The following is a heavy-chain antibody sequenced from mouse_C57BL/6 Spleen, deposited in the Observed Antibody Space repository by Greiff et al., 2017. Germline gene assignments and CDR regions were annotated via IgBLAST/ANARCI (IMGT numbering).Heavy chain of an antibody. CDR2: INPNYGTT. CDR1: GYSFTDYN. J-gene: IGHJ2*01. V-gene: IGHV1-39*01. CDR3: ARSGNYYEYGDD. D-gene: IGHD2-4*01. Sequence: SGPELVKPGASVKISCKASGYSFTDYNMNWVKQSNGKSLEWIGVINPNYGTTSYNQKFKGKATLTVDQSSSTAYMQLNSLTSEDAAVYCCARSGNYYEYGDDWGQGTTLTVSS.